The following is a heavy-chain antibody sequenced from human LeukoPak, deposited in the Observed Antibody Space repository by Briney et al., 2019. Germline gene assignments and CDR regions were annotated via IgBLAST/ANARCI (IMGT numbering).Heavy chain of an antibody. CDR2: MNPNSGNT. D-gene: IGHD2-21*02. J-gene: IGHJ4*02. V-gene: IGHV1-8*01. CDR3: ARVRARQDRAYCGGDCYSPLGY. Sequence: ASVKVSCKASGYTFTSYDINWVRQATGQGLEWMGWMNPNSGNTGYAQKFQGRVTVTRNTSISTAYMELSSLRSEDTAVYYCARVRARQDRAYCGGDCYSPLGYWGQGTLVTVSS. CDR1: GYTFTSYD.